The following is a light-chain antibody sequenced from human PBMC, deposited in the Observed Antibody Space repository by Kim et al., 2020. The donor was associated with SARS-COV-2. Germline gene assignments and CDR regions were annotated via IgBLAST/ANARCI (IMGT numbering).Light chain of an antibody. CDR2: RNN. V-gene: IGLV1-40*01. Sequence: QSVLTQPASVSGAPGQRVTISCTGTSSNIGAGYDVHWYQQLPGTAPKLLIYRNNNRPSGVPDRFSGSKSGTSASLTITGLRAGDEADFYCQSFDSSLTVVFGGGTQLTVL. CDR3: QSFDSSLTVV. J-gene: IGLJ3*02. CDR1: SSNIGAGYD.